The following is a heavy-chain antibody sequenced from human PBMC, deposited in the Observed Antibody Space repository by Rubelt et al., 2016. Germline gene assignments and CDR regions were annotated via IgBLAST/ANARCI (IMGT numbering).Heavy chain of an antibody. V-gene: IGHV4-39*01. CDR2: IFYHGST. D-gene: IGHD7-27*01. J-gene: IGHJ4*02. Sequence: QLRLQETRPGLVKSSETLSLTCVVSGGSISGSNSYWGWVRQPPGKGLEWIGSIFYHGSTYYNPSLQSRMSMSVETSRNQFSRKRSSVTAADTAVYYGVNSPGNWGLLSYFDFWGRGILVTVSS. CDR3: VNSPGNWGLLSYFDF. CDR1: GGSISGSNSY.